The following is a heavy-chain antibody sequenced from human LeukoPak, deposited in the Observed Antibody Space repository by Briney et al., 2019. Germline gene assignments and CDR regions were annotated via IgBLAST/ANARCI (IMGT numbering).Heavy chain of an antibody. Sequence: KPSETLSLTCTVSGGSISTYYWSWIRQPPGKGLEWIGNIHYTGITNYNPSLKSRVTISVDTSKNQFSLKLSSVTAADTAVYYCARENSSGWYNFDYWGQGTLVTSPQ. CDR2: IHYTGIT. CDR3: ARENSSGWYNFDY. V-gene: IGHV4-59*01. D-gene: IGHD6-19*01. CDR1: GGSISTYY. J-gene: IGHJ4*02.